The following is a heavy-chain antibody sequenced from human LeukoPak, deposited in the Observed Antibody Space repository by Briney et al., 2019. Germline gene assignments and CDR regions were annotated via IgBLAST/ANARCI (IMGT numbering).Heavy chain of an antibody. CDR2: IYYSGST. D-gene: IGHD6-19*01. CDR3: ARDVSSGWSEDAFDI. V-gene: IGHV4-39*07. CDR1: GGSISSSSYY. J-gene: IGHJ3*02. Sequence: SETLSLTCTVSGGSISSSSYYWGWIRQPPGKGLEWIGSIYYSGSTYYNPSLKSRVTISVDTSKNQFSLKLSSVTAADTAVYYCARDVSSGWSEDAFDIWGQGTMVTVSS.